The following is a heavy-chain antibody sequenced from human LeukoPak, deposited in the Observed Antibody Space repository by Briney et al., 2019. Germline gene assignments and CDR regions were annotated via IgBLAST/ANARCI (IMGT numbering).Heavy chain of an antibody. Sequence: GASVKVSCKASGYTFTSYGISWVRQAPGQGLEWMGWISAYNGNTNYAQKLQGRVTMTTDTSTSTAYMELRSLRSDDTAVYYCARDIVVVVADRGKNWFDPWGQGTLVTVSS. CDR2: ISAYNGNT. CDR3: ARDIVVVVADRGKNWFDP. CDR1: GYTFTSYG. V-gene: IGHV1-18*01. D-gene: IGHD2-15*01. J-gene: IGHJ5*02.